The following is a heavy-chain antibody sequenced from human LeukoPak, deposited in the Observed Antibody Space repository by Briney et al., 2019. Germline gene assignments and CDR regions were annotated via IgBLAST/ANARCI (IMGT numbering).Heavy chain of an antibody. V-gene: IGHV3-30*02. CDR2: IRYDGSNK. CDR1: GFTFSSYD. J-gene: IGHJ4*02. CDR3: AFRGGRLDYYFDY. D-gene: IGHD3-10*01. Sequence: PGGSLRLSCAASGFTFSSYDMYWVRQAPGKGLEWVAFIRYDGSNKSYADSVKGRFTISRDNSKNTLYLQMNTLITDDTAVYYCAFRGGRLDYYFDYWGQGTLVTVSS.